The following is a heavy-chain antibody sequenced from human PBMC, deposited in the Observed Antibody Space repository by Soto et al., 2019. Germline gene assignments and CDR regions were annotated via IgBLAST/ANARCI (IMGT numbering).Heavy chain of an antibody. CDR1: GLSYRADA. V-gene: IGHV3-23*01. CDR3: AKNRGSGSPYYYNMEV. CDR2: ISGSTGKT. J-gene: IGHJ6*02. Sequence: GGSLRLSSAASGLSYRADAMCWVRQSPGKGLEWVSVISGSTGKTYYADSVKGRFTITIDNAKNTLSLQVNSLRGEDTAVYFCAKNRGSGSPYYYNMEVWGQGTMVTVSS. D-gene: IGHD3-10*01.